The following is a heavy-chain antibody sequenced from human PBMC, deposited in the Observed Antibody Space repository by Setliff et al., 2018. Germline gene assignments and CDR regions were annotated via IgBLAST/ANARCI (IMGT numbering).Heavy chain of an antibody. CDR2: IYSGGSST. CDR1: GDSISSFSYY. CDR3: VRDISSASGILDF. J-gene: IGHJ4*02. V-gene: IGHV3-23*03. Sequence: ETLSLTCTVPGDSISSFSYYWGWIRQAPGKGLEWVSVIYSGGSSTYYADSVKGRFTISRDNSKNTLYLQMNSLRAEDTALYYCVRDISSASGILDFWGQGTLVTVSS. D-gene: IGHD3-3*01.